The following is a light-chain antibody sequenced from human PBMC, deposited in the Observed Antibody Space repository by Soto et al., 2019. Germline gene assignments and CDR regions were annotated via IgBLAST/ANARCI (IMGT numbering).Light chain of an antibody. CDR1: SSDVGTYNF. CDR2: DNG. V-gene: IGLV1-51*01. CDR3: GTWDNSLSAV. Sequence: QSALTQPASVSGSPGQSITISCTGTSSDVGTYNFVSWYQQLPGTAPKLLIYDNGKRSSGIPDRFSGSQSGTSATLGITGLQTGDEADYYCGTWDNSLSAVFGGGTKVTVL. J-gene: IGLJ2*01.